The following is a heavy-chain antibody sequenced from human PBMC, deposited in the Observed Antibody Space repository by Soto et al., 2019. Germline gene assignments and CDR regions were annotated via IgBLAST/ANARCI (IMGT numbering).Heavy chain of an antibody. CDR3: ARLLYGDERSWYYYYGMDV. D-gene: IGHD4-17*01. V-gene: IGHV4-4*02. CDR2: IYHSGST. Sequence: QVQLQESGPGLVKPSGTLSLTCAVSGGSISSSNWWSWVRQPPGKGLEWIGEIYHSGSTNYNPSLKSRVTISVDKSKNQFSLKLSSVTAADTAVYYCARLLYGDERSWYYYYGMDVWGQGTTVTVSS. CDR1: GGSISSSNW. J-gene: IGHJ6*02.